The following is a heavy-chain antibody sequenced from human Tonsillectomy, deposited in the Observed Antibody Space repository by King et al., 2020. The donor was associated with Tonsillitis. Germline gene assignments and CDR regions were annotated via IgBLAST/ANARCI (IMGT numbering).Heavy chain of an antibody. V-gene: IGHV3-23*04. CDR3: TFTMIVVASSDY. D-gene: IGHD3-22*01. CDR1: GFTFSNYA. Sequence: QLVQSGGGLVQPGGSLRLSCAASGFTFSNYAMSWVRQAPGKGLEWVSAISGSGGSTYYADSVKGRFTISRDNSKNTLYLQMNSLRAEDTAVYFCTFTMIVVASSDYWGQGTLVTVSS. J-gene: IGHJ4*02. CDR2: ISGSGGST.